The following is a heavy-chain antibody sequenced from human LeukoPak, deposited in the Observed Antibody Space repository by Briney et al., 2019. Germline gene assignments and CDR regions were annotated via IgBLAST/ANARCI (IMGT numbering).Heavy chain of an antibody. J-gene: IGHJ4*02. Sequence: SGPTLVKPTQTLTPTCTFSGFSLSTSGVGVGWIRQPPGKALEWLALIYWDGDKRYSPSLKSRLTITKDTSKNQVVLTMTNMDPVDTATYYCAHKIEAGDYFDYWGQGTLVTVSS. CDR3: AHKIEAGDYFDY. D-gene: IGHD3-10*01. CDR2: IYWDGDK. V-gene: IGHV2-5*02. CDR1: GFSLSTSGVG.